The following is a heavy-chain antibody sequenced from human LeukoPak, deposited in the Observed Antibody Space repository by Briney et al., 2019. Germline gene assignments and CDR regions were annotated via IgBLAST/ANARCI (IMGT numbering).Heavy chain of an antibody. CDR2: INPSGGST. D-gene: IGHD1-1*01. CDR1: GYTFTSYY. V-gene: IGHV1-46*01. CDR3: ARAGGPTDGMDV. Sequence: ASVKVSCKASGYTFTSYYMHWVRQAPGQGLEWMGIINPSGGSTSYAQKFQGRGTMTRDTSTSTVYMELSSLRSEDTAVYYRARAGGPTDGMDVWGQGTTVPVSS. J-gene: IGHJ6*02.